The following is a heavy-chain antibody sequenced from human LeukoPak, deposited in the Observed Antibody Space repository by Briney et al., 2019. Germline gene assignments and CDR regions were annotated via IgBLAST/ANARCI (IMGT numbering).Heavy chain of an antibody. CDR1: GFTFSNYA. CDR2: IKGDGTYK. D-gene: IGHD1-1*01. V-gene: IGHV3-74*01. CDR3: ARDDHWSFDY. Sequence: GGSLRLSCAVSGFTFSNYAISWVRQAPGKGLEWVSRIKGDGTYKNYADSVRGRFTISRDNAKNTLSLQMNSLRAEDTAVYYCARDDHWSFDYWGQGTLVTVSS. J-gene: IGHJ4*02.